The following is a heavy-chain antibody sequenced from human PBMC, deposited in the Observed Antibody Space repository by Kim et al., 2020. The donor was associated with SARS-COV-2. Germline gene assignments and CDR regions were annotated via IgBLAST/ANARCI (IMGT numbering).Heavy chain of an antibody. J-gene: IGHJ4*02. D-gene: IGHD7-27*01. Sequence: GGSLRLSCAASGFTFSDYGMHCVRQASGKGLEWVAATSYDGNKKFYADSMKGRFTISRDDSMNTLFLQMNSLRTEDTAVYFCTKALPRGQGLGNKEFDYWGQGTLVTVSS. CDR3: TKALPRGQGLGNKEFDY. V-gene: IGHV3-30*18. CDR2: TSYDGNKK. CDR1: GFTFSDYG.